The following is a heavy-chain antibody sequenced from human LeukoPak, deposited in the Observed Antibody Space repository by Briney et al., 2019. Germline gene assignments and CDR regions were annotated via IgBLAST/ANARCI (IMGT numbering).Heavy chain of an antibody. D-gene: IGHD6-13*01. Sequence: GGSLRLSCAASGFTFSSYAMNWVRQAPGKGLEWLSLIYAGGDVTYYADSVQGRFTISRDNSNNTLYLQMNSLRAEDTALYYCAKDRYSNAIDSWGQGVLVTVSS. J-gene: IGHJ4*02. CDR1: GFTFSSYA. CDR2: IYAGGDVT. V-gene: IGHV3-23*01. CDR3: AKDRYSNAIDS.